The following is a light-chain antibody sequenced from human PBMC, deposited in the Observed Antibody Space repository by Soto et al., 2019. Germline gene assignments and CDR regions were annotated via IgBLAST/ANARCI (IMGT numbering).Light chain of an antibody. Sequence: QSALTQPASVFGSPGQSITISCTGTSSDVGSYNLVSWYQQHPGKAPKLMIYENNKRPSGVSNRFSGSKSGNTASLTISGLQAEDEADYYCCSYAGSSTWVFGGGTKLTVL. CDR3: CSYAGSSTWV. V-gene: IGLV2-23*01. CDR1: SSDVGSYNL. CDR2: ENN. J-gene: IGLJ3*02.